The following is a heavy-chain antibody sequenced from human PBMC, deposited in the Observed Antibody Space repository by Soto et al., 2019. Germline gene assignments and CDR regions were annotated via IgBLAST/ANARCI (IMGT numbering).Heavy chain of an antibody. CDR2: IKSKTDGGTT. Sequence: EVQLVESGGGLVKPGGSLRLSCAASGFTFSNAWMNWVRQAPGKGLEWVGRIKSKTDGGTTDYAAPVKGRFTISRDDSKNTLYLQMNSLKTDDTAVYYCTTRFTRLPAFDICVQGTMVTVSS. V-gene: IGHV3-15*07. J-gene: IGHJ3*02. CDR1: GFTFSNAW. D-gene: IGHD6-6*01. CDR3: TTRFTRLPAFDI.